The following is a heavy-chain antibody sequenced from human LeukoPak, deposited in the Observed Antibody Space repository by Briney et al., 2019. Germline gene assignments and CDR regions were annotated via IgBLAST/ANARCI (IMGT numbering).Heavy chain of an antibody. D-gene: IGHD3-22*01. V-gene: IGHV4-59*01. Sequence: PSETLSLTCTVSGGSISSYYWSWIRQPPGKGLEWIGYIYYSGSTNYNPSLKSRVTISVDTSKNQFSLKLSSVTAADTAVYYCARETDYYDSSGYNYYYYTDVWGKGTTVTVSS. J-gene: IGHJ6*03. CDR1: GGSISSYY. CDR3: ARETDYYDSSGYNYYYYTDV. CDR2: IYYSGST.